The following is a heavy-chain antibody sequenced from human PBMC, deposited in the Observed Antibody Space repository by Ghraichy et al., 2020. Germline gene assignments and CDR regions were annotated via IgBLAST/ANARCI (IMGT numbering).Heavy chain of an antibody. CDR3: ASFIGPTIFGVVTTGGG. CDR2: IYYSGST. D-gene: IGHD3-3*01. Sequence: SETLSLTCTVSGGSISSGGYYWSWIRQHPGKGLEWIGYIYYSGSTYYNPSLKSRVTISVDTSKNQFSLKLSSVTAADTAVYYCASFIGPTIFGVVTTGGGWGQGTLVTVSS. J-gene: IGHJ4*02. V-gene: IGHV4-31*03. CDR1: GGSISSGGYY.